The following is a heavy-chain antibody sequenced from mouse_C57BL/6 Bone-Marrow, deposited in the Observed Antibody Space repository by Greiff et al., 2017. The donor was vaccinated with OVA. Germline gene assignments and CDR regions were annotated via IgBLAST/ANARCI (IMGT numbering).Heavy chain of an antibody. Sequence: QVQLQQSGAELVRPGASVKLSCKASGYTFTDYYINWVKQRPGQGLEWIARIYPGSGNTYYNEKFKGKATLTAEKSSSTAYMQLSSLTSEDSAVYFCAGYGPFGDYFDYWGQGTTLTVSS. D-gene: IGHD1-1*02. CDR3: AGYGPFGDYFDY. CDR1: GYTFTDYY. CDR2: IYPGSGNT. J-gene: IGHJ2*01. V-gene: IGHV1-76*01.